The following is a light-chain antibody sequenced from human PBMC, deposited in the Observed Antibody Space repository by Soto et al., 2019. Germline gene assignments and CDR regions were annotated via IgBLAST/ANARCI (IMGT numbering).Light chain of an antibody. V-gene: IGLV1-44*01. CDR2: SNN. CDR3: AAWDDSLNGHVV. J-gene: IGLJ2*01. CDR1: NSNIESNT. Sequence: QSALTQPPSASGTPGQRVTISCSGSNSNIESNTVNWYQQLPGTAPKLLIYSNNQRPSGVPDRFSGSKSGTSASLAISGLQSDDEADYYCAAWDDSLNGHVVFGGATNLTVL.